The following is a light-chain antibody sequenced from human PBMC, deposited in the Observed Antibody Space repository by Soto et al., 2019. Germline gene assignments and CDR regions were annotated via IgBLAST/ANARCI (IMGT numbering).Light chain of an antibody. CDR1: QGIRNY. CDR3: QQVNNYPIT. J-gene: IGKJ5*01. Sequence: DIQLTQSPSFLSASVGDRVTITCRASQGIRNYLAWYQQKPGRAPKLLMYIASTLQTGVASMFSGSQSGTEFTLTISSLQPEDFATYYCQQVNNYPITFGQGTRLEIK. CDR2: IAS. V-gene: IGKV1-9*01.